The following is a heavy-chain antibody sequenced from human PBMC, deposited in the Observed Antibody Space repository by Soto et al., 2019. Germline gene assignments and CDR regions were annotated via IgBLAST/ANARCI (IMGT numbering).Heavy chain of an antibody. CDR2: VSVYNDDT. V-gene: IGHV1-18*01. D-gene: IGHD2-15*01. J-gene: IGHJ4*02. CDR1: GYTFSSFG. CDR3: ARACRSGGSCYHEY. Sequence: ASVKVSCKASGYTFSSFGINWVRQAPGQGLEWVGWVSVYNDDTKCAQKFQGRVSLTTDTSTSTTYMEVGSLRSDDTAVYYCARACRSGGSCYHEYWGEGTLVTVSS.